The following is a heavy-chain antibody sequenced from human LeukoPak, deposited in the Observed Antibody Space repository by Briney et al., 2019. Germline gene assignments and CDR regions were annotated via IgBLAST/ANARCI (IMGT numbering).Heavy chain of an antibody. J-gene: IGHJ6*02. V-gene: IGHV3-15*01. CDR3: TAYYGMDV. Sequence: GSLRLSCASLGFTFRNGWMGRVRQAPGKGLEWVGRIKSKTDGGTTDYAAPVKGRFTISRDDSKNTLYLQMNSLKTEDTAVYYCTAYYGMDVWGQGTTVTVSS. CDR2: IKSKTDGGTT. CDR1: GFTFRNGW.